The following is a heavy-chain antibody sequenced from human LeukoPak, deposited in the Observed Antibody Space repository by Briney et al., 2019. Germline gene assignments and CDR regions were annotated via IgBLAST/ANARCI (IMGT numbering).Heavy chain of an antibody. J-gene: IGHJ4*02. Sequence: SETLSLTCAVYGGSFSGYYWSWIRQPPGKGLEWIGEINHSGSTNYNPSLKSRVTISVDTSKNQFSLKLSSVTAADTAVYYCARGARYCSSTSCYTGGFDYWGQGTLVTVSS. D-gene: IGHD2-2*02. CDR1: GGSFSGYY. CDR3: ARGARYCSSTSCYTGGFDY. CDR2: INHSGST. V-gene: IGHV4-34*01.